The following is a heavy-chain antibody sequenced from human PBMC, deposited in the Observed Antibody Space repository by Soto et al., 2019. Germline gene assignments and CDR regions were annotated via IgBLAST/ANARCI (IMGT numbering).Heavy chain of an antibody. V-gene: IGHV1-18*01. J-gene: IGHJ4*02. CDR2: ISAYNGNT. Sequence: GASVKVSCKASGYTFTSYCISWVRQAPGQGLEWMGWISAYNGNTNYAQKLQGRVTMTTDTSTSTAYMELRSLRSDDTAVYYCAISTEAVDTAMVTFDYWGQGTLVTVSS. CDR1: GYTFTSYC. D-gene: IGHD5-18*01. CDR3: AISTEAVDTAMVTFDY.